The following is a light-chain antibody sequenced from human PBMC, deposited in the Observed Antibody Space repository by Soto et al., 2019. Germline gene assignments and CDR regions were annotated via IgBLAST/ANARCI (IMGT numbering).Light chain of an antibody. CDR3: QQRSNWPLT. CDR2: DAS. V-gene: IGKV3-11*01. J-gene: IGKJ4*01. Sequence: EIVLTQSPATLSLSPGERATLSCRASQSVSSYLAWYQQKPGQAPRLLMYDASNRATGIPARFSGSGSGTDFTLTISRLEPEDFAVYYCQQRSNWPLTFGGVTKVEIK. CDR1: QSVSSY.